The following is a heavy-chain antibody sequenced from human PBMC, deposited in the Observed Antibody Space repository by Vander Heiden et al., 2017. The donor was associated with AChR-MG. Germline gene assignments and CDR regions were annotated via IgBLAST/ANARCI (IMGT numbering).Heavy chain of an antibody. CDR2: IHPLGET. V-gene: IGHV4-38-2*02. D-gene: IGHD3-16*01. J-gene: IGHJ4*02. CDR3: VRVRGGGTTDY. CDR1: GSSISSGYY. Sequence: QVQLQESGPGLVKPSETLSLTCSVSGSSISSGYYWGWIRPPPGTGLAWIWRIHPLGETYSSPSLRTRVTISLDTPKNQFSLKLSSVTAADTALYYCVRVRGGGTTDYWGQGTLVTVSS.